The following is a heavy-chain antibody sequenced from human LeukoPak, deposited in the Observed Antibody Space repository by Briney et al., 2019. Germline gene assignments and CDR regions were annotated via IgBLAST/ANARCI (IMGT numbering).Heavy chain of an antibody. D-gene: IGHD5-24*01. J-gene: IGHJ5*02. Sequence: SETLSLTCTVSGGSISSYYWSWIRQPPGKGLEWIGYIYYSGSTNYNPSLKSRVTISVDTSKNQFSLKLSSVTAADTAVYYCARGRLQPQSWGQGTLVTVSS. CDR1: GGSISSYY. CDR2: IYYSGST. CDR3: ARGRLQPQS. V-gene: IGHV4-59*01.